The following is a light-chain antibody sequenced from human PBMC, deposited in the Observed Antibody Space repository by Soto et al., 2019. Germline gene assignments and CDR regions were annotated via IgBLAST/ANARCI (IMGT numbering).Light chain of an antibody. J-gene: IGLJ2*01. CDR2: EVS. CDR1: SSDVGGYNY. CDR3: SSYAGSNSHVV. Sequence: QSALTQPPSASGSPGQSVTISCTGTSSDVGGYNYVSWYQQHPGKAPKLMIYEVSKRPSGVPDRFSGSKSGNTASLTVSGLQVEDEADYYCSSYAGSNSHVVFGGGTKVTVL. V-gene: IGLV2-8*01.